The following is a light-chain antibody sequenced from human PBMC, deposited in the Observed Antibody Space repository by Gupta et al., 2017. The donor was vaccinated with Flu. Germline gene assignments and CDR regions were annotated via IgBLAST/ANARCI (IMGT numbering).Light chain of an antibody. V-gene: IGKV3-15*01. Sequence: EIALTQSPATLSVSPGERATPSCRASQSVSSNLAWYQQKPGQAPRLLIYGASTRATGIPARFSGSGSGTEFTLTISSLQSEDFAVYYCQQYNNWPPGTFGQGTRLEIK. J-gene: IGKJ5*01. CDR2: GAS. CDR1: QSVSSN. CDR3: QQYNNWPPGT.